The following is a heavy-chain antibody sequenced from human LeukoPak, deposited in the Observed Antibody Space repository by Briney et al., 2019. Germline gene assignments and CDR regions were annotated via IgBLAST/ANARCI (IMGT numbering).Heavy chain of an antibody. V-gene: IGHV4-4*07. J-gene: IGHJ5*02. CDR2: VYPGGAT. D-gene: IGHD2-21*02. CDR1: GVSVSHEY. CDR3: ATYVTGSSSPYFDP. Sequence: SETLSLTCTVSGVSVSHEYWTWIRQPAGKGLEWIGRVYPGGATNYNFLLKSRVTMSLDASKNQFSLSLTSLTAADTAVYYCATYVTGSSSPYFDPWGQGTLVTVSS.